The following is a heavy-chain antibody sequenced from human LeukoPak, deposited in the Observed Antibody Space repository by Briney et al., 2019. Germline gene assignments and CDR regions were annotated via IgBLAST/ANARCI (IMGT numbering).Heavy chain of an antibody. CDR2: ISGSGGST. CDR1: EFTFSSYA. CDR3: ANDGAYYDSSTDAFDI. D-gene: IGHD3-22*01. V-gene: IGHV3-23*01. Sequence: GGSLRLSCAVSEFTFSSYAMSWVRQAPGKGLEWVSAISGSGGSTYYADSVKGRFTISRDNSKNTLYLQMNSLRAEDTAVYYCANDGAYYDSSTDAFDIWGQGTMVTVSS. J-gene: IGHJ3*02.